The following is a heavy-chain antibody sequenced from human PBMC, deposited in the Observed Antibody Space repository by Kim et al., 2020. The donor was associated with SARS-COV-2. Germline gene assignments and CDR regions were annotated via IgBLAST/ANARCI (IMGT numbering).Heavy chain of an antibody. CDR1: GGSISSSNW. J-gene: IGHJ4*02. CDR2: IYHSGST. CDR3: ASELTFKSPPRYYFDY. Sequence: SETLSLTCAVSGGSISSSNWWSWVRQPPGKGLEWIGEIYHSGSTNYNPSLKSRVTISVDKSKNQFSLKLSSVTAADTAVYYCASELTFKSPPRYYFDYWGQGTLVTVSS. V-gene: IGHV4-4*02.